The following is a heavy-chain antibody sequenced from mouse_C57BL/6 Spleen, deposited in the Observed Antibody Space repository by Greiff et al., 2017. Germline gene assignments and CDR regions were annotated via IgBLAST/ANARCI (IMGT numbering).Heavy chain of an antibody. Sequence: QVHVKQPGAELVKPGASVKMSCKASGYTFTSYWITWVKQRPGQGLEWIGDIYPGSGSTNYNEKFKSKATLTVDTSSSTAYMQLSSLTSEDSAVYYCARDGKEYFDVWGTGTTVTVSS. V-gene: IGHV1-55*01. CDR1: GYTFTSYW. CDR2: IYPGSGST. CDR3: ARDGKEYFDV. J-gene: IGHJ1*03. D-gene: IGHD2-3*01.